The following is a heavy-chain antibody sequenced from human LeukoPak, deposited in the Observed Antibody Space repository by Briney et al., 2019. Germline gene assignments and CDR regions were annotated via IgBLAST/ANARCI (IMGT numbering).Heavy chain of an antibody. CDR3: ARGFTYYDILTGSDI. Sequence: GGALRLSCAASGFTFSKYAMHWVGQAPGKGLEGVGVISYDGSNKYYADSVKGRFTISRDNSKNTLYLQMNSLRAEDTAVYYCARGFTYYDILTGSDIWGQGTMVTVSS. D-gene: IGHD3-9*01. CDR1: GFTFSKYA. CDR2: ISYDGSNK. V-gene: IGHV3-30-3*01. J-gene: IGHJ3*02.